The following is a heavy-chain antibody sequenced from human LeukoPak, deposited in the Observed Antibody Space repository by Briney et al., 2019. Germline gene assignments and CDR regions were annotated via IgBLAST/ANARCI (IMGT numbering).Heavy chain of an antibody. D-gene: IGHD1-26*01. CDR3: ARSRRGSYLSRLNFDY. CDR1: GGSITSYY. V-gene: IGHV4-59*01. CDR2: IYYSGSTNGNT. Sequence: SETLSLTCTVSGGSITSYYWSWIRQPPGKGLEWIGYIYYSGSTNGNTNYNPSLKSRVTISVDTSKDQISLKLRSVTAADTAVYYCARSRRGSYLSRLNFDYWGQGTLVTVSS. J-gene: IGHJ4*02.